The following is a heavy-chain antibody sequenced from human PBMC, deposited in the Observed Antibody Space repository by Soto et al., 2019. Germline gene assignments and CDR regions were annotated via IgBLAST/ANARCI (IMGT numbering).Heavy chain of an antibody. Sequence: QVQLQESGPGLVKPSQTLSLTCTVSGGSISSGGSHWTWIRQYPGKGLEWIGYIYYSGSTYYNPSLKSRAFISVDTSTNQFSLKLSSVTAADTAVYYCARSYYNDGRRIDPWGQGTLVTVSS. CDR3: ARSYYNDGRRIDP. D-gene: IGHD3-22*01. CDR1: GGSISSGGSH. CDR2: IYYSGST. V-gene: IGHV4-31*03. J-gene: IGHJ5*02.